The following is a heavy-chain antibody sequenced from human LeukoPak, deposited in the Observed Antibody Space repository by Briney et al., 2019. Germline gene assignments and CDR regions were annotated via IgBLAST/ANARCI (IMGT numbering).Heavy chain of an antibody. Sequence: GASVKVSCKASGYTFTSYYMHWVRQAPGQGLEWMGIINPSGGSTSYAQKFQGRVTVTRDTSTSTVYMELSSLRSEDTAVYYCARERYGDNYYYYGMDVWGQGTTVTVSS. CDR1: GYTFTSYY. D-gene: IGHD4-17*01. V-gene: IGHV1-46*01. CDR3: ARERYGDNYYYYGMDV. J-gene: IGHJ6*02. CDR2: INPSGGST.